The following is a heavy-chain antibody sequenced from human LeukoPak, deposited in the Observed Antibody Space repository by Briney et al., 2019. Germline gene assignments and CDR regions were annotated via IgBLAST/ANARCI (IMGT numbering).Heavy chain of an antibody. V-gene: IGHV3-23*01. Sequence: GGSLRLSCAASGLTFSNYGMHWVRQAPGKGLEWVSAISGSGGSTYYADSVKGRFTISRDNSKNTLYLQMNSLRAEDMAVYYCAKDLGSSGWSDAFDIWGQGTMVTVSS. CDR1: GLTFSNYG. J-gene: IGHJ3*02. CDR2: ISGSGGST. D-gene: IGHD6-19*01. CDR3: AKDLGSSGWSDAFDI.